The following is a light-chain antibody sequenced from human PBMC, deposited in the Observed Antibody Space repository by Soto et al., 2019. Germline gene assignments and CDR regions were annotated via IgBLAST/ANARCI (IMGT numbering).Light chain of an antibody. CDR1: QGISDY. CDR2: AAS. V-gene: IGKV1-27*01. J-gene: IGKJ3*01. CDR3: QTYYNAPFT. Sequence: DIQMTQSPSSLSAFLGDRVTITCRASQGISDYLVWYQQKPGKVPKLLIYAASTLQSGVPPRFSGAGSVTDFTLTISSLQPEDVATYYCQTYYNAPFTFGPGTKVDIK.